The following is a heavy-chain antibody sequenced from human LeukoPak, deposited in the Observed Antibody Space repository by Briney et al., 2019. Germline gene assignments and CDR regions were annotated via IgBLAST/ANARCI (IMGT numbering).Heavy chain of an antibody. CDR2: ISSSGSTI. D-gene: IGHD3-10*01. Sequence: GGSLRLSCAASGFTFSSYEMNWVRQAPGKGLEWVSYISSSGSTIYYADSVKGRFTISRDNSKNTLYLQMNSLRAEDTAVYYCAKVGSPNYFEYWGQGTLVTVSS. J-gene: IGHJ4*02. CDR1: GFTFSSYE. V-gene: IGHV3-48*03. CDR3: AKVGSPNYFEY.